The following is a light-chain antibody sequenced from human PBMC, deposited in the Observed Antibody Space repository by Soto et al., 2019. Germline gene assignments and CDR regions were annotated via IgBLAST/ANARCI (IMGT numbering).Light chain of an antibody. Sequence: EIVLTQSPGTLSLSPGERATLSCRASQSVSSSYLAWYQQKPGQAPRLLIDGASSRATGIPDRFSGSGSGTDFTLTISRLQPEDFAVYYCQQYGSSPYTLGQGNKLEIK. V-gene: IGKV3-20*01. CDR3: QQYGSSPYT. J-gene: IGKJ2*01. CDR1: QSVSSSY. CDR2: GAS.